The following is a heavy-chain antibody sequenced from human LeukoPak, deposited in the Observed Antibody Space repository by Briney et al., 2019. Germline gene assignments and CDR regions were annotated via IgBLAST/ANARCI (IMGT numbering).Heavy chain of an antibody. D-gene: IGHD2-8*01. CDR1: GFTLNTCD. CDR2: IWADGSIK. Sequence: GGSLRLSCAASGFTLNTCDIHWVRQAPGKGLVWVAMIWADGSIKYYADSVWGRFTISRDNSKNTVYLQMDSPRADDTALYYCATEHNGHVFDIWGQGTMLTVSS. J-gene: IGHJ3*02. V-gene: IGHV3-33*01. CDR3: ATEHNGHVFDI.